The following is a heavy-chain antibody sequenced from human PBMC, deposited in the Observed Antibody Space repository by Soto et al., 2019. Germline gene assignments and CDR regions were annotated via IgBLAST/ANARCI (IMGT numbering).Heavy chain of an antibody. D-gene: IGHD4-4*01. CDR1: WFTFSNHA. J-gene: IGHJ5*02. CDR2: IDGGGTKT. V-gene: IGHV3-23*01. CDR3: TKEHSNYPDNWFDP. Sequence: GGSLRLSCAAPWFTFSNHALSWGPPAPGTGLEWVSAIDGGGTKTYYADSVKGRFTISRDNSMNTLYLQMDSLRAEDTAIYYCTKEHSNYPDNWFDPWGQGTQVTVSS.